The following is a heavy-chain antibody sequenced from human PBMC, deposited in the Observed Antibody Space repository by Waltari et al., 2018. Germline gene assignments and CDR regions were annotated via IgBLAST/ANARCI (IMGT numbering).Heavy chain of an antibody. CDR2: IDHEEDET. Sequence: EVPLVQSGAEVMKPGATVTIPCTPSGYNFIDYFMHWIQEATGKGLEWVGRIDHEEDETVYAEKCQGRVTITADTSTDTSYLEWSSMRSDETAVYYCATLPGGSGQTFDYWGQGTLLTVSS. J-gene: IGHJ4*02. D-gene: IGHD3-10*01. CDR1: GYNFIDYF. V-gene: IGHV1-69-2*01. CDR3: ATLPGGSGQTFDY.